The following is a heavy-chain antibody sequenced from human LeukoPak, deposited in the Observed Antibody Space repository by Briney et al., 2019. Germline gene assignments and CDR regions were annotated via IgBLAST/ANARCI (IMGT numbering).Heavy chain of an antibody. CDR3: AKRVPYSSSSVYFDY. CDR1: RFTFSNYA. V-gene: IGHV3-23*01. D-gene: IGHD6-6*01. Sequence: PEGSLRLSCAACRFTFSNYAMSWVRQAPGKGLEWVSAISDSGRDTYYADSVKGRFTISRDNSKNKLYLQMNSLRAEDAAVYYCAKRVPYSSSSVYFDYWGQGTLVTVSS. J-gene: IGHJ4*02. CDR2: ISDSGRDT.